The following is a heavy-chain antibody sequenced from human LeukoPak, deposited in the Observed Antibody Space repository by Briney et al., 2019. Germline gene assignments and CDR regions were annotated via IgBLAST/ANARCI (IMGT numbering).Heavy chain of an antibody. CDR3: ARSGASSSGWPFDF. Sequence: PSETLSLTCTVSGGSISSSSYYWGWIRQPPGKGLEWIGSIYYSGSTYYSPSLKSRVTISVDTSKNQFSLKLSSVTAADTAVYYCARSGASSSGWPFDFWGQGTLVTVPS. CDR2: IYYSGST. V-gene: IGHV4-39*07. J-gene: IGHJ4*02. CDR1: GGSISSSSYY. D-gene: IGHD6-19*01.